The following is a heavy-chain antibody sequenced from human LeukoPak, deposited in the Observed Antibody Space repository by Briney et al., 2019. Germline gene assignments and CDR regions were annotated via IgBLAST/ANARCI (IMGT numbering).Heavy chain of an antibody. CDR2: ISYDGSNK. D-gene: IGHD6-19*01. J-gene: IGHJ4*02. Sequence: GGSLRLSCAASGFTFSSYGMHWVRQAPGKGLEWVAVISYDGSNKYYADSVKGRFTISRDNSKNTLYLQMNSLRAEDTAVYFCATASSGWQYYFDYWGQGTLVTVSS. CDR3: ATASSGWQYYFDY. CDR1: GFTFSSYG. V-gene: IGHV3-30*03.